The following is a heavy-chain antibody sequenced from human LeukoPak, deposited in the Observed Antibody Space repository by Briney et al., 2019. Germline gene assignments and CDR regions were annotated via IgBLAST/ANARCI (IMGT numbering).Heavy chain of an antibody. CDR2: MSGSNGNT. CDR3: ARYPLSYSSNWHYYFDY. V-gene: IGHV1-18*01. D-gene: IGHD6-13*01. Sequence: GASVKVSCKASGYTFTSYGVSWVRQAPGQGLERMGWMSGSNGNTNYAQKLQGRVTMTTDTSTSTAHMELRSLRSDDTAVYYCARYPLSYSSNWHYYFDYWGQGTLLTVSS. J-gene: IGHJ4*02. CDR1: GYTFTSYG.